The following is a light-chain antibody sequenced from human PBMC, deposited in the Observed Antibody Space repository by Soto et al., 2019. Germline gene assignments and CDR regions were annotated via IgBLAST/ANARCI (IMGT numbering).Light chain of an antibody. Sequence: QAVLTQPPSASGTPGQRVTISCSGSSSNIGSNYVYWYQQLPGTAPKLLIYRNNQRPSGVPDRFSGSKSGTSASLAISGLRSEDEGDYYCAAWDDSLSVVFGGGTKVTVL. CDR1: SSNIGSNY. J-gene: IGLJ2*01. CDR3: AAWDDSLSVV. CDR2: RNN. V-gene: IGLV1-47*01.